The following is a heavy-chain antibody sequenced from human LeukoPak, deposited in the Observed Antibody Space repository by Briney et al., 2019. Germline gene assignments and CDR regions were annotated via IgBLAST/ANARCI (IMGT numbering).Heavy chain of an antibody. CDR2: IIPIFGTA. D-gene: IGHD6-13*01. V-gene: IGHV1-69*13. CDR3: ARSFPGIAAAGTGGY. Sequence: GASVKVSCKASGGTFSSNAISLVRQAPAQGLEWMGGIIPIFGTANYAHKFQGRVTITADESTSTAYIELSSLRSEDTAVYYCARSFPGIAAAGTGGYWGQGTLVTVSS. CDR1: GGTFSSNA. J-gene: IGHJ4*02.